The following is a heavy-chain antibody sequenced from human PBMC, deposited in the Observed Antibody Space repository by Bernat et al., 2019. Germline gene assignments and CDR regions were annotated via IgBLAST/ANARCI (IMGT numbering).Heavy chain of an antibody. Sequence: QVQLVESGGGVVQPGRSLRLSFAASGFTFSSHGMPWVRPAPGKGLAWVAVIWYDGSNKYYADSVKGRFTISRDNSKNTLYLRMNSLRAEDTAVYYCARDTYPGFDYWGQGTLVTVSS. CDR1: GFTFSSHG. CDR3: ARDTYPGFDY. J-gene: IGHJ4*02. CDR2: IWYDGSNK. V-gene: IGHV3-33*01.